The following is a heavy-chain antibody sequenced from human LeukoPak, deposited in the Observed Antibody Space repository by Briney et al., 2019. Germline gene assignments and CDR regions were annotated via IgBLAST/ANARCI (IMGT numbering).Heavy chain of an antibody. CDR3: ARVSSAQEMTGAIDY. D-gene: IGHD6-25*01. CDR2: INTKGST. J-gene: IGHJ4*02. V-gene: IGHV4-4*07. Sequence: PSETLSLTCTVSGGSFTNYYWSWIRQPAGEGLEWIGHINTKGSTSSNPSLKSPVIMSVDTSKNQFSLKLTSVTGADTAVYYCARVSSAQEMTGAIDYWGQGTLVTVSS. CDR1: GGSFTNYY.